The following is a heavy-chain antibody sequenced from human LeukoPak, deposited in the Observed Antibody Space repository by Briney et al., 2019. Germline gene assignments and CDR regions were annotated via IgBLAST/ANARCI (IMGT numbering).Heavy chain of an antibody. CDR3: ASSSGYVSGGDYGMDV. D-gene: IGHD3-22*01. Sequence: ASVKVSCKASGYTFTSYDINWVRQATGQGLEWMGWIIPILGIANYAQKFQGRVTITADKSTSTAYMELSSLRSEDTAVYYCASSSGYVSGGDYGMDVWGQGTTVTVSS. J-gene: IGHJ6*02. CDR1: GYTFTSYD. V-gene: IGHV1-69*10. CDR2: IIPILGIA.